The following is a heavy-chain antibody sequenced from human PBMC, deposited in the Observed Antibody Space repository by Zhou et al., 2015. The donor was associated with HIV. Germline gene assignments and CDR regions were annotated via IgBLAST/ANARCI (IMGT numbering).Heavy chain of an antibody. V-gene: IGHV1-69*01. CDR1: GGTFSSYA. D-gene: IGHD3-10*01. Sequence: QVQLVQSGAEVKKPGSSVKVSCKASGGTFSSYAISWVRQAPGQGLEWMGGIIPIFGTANYAQKFQGRVTITADESTSTAYMELSSLRSEDTAVYYCARGMGSGSYYDFTTYYYGMGRLGPRDHGHRL. J-gene: IGHJ6*02. CDR2: IIPIFGTA. CDR3: ARGMGSGSYYDFTTYYYGMGR.